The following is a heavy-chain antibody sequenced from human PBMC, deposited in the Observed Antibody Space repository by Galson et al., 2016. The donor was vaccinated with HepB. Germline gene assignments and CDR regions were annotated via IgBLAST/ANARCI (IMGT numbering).Heavy chain of an antibody. D-gene: IGHD4-23*01. CDR2: ISGDASGT. V-gene: IGHV3-74*01. CDR3: VSPLHNDGNSGMAFDI. J-gene: IGHJ3*02. Sequence: SLRLSCADSRFTFSSYWMHWVRQVPGKGPVWVSVISGDASGTRYADSVKGRFTISRDNTKNTLYLQMNSLRADDTAVSYCVSPLHNDGNSGMAFDIWGQGTMVTVSS. CDR1: RFTFSSYW.